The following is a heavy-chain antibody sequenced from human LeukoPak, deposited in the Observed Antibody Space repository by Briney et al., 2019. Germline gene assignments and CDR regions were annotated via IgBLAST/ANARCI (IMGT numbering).Heavy chain of an antibody. D-gene: IGHD2-8*01. CDR3: ARADVSLGYCTNGVCYFDY. J-gene: IGHJ4*02. V-gene: IGHV3-21*01. CDR1: GFTFSSYS. Sequence: MAGGSLRLSCAASGFTFSSYSMNWVRQAPGKGLEWVSSISSSSSYIYYADSVKGRFTISRDNAKNSLYLQMNSLRAEDTAVYYCARADVSLGYCTNGVCYFDYWGQGTLVTVSS. CDR2: ISSSSSYI.